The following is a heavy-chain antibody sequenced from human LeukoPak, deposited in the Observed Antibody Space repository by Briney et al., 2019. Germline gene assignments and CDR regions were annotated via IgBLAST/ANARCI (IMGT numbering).Heavy chain of an antibody. D-gene: IGHD2-21*02. CDR2: ISWNSGSI. J-gene: IGHJ2*01. CDR1: GFTFDDYA. CDR3: AKGRGVTRYFDL. Sequence: GESLRLSCAASGFTFDDYAMHWVRQAPGKGLEWVSGISWNSGSIGYADSVKGRFTISRDNAKNSLYLQMNSLRAGDTALYYCAKGRGVTRYFDLWGRGTLVTVSS. V-gene: IGHV3-9*01.